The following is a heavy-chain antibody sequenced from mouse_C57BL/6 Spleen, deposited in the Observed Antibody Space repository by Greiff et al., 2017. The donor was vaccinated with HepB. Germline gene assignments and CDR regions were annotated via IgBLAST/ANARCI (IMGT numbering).Heavy chain of an antibody. CDR3: ARAGEYYGSRYGY. J-gene: IGHJ2*01. CDR2: INPSNGGT. V-gene: IGHV1-53*01. CDR1: GYTFTSYW. Sequence: QVQLQQPGTELVKPGASVKLSCKASGYTFTSYWMHWVKQRPGHGLEWIGNINPSNGGTNYNEKFKGKATVTVDKSSSTAYMQLSSLTSEDSAVYYCARAGEYYGSRYGYWGQGTTLTVSS. D-gene: IGHD1-1*01.